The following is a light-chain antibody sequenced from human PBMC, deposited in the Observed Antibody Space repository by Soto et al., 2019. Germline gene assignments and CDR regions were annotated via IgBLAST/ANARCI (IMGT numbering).Light chain of an antibody. CDR2: RAA. V-gene: IGKV3D-15*01. Sequence: EIVMTQSPATLSVSPGERATLSCRASQSVNIYLAWYQQKPRHAPRLLIFRAASRATGIPARFSGSGSGTEFNLTISSLQSEDVAFYFCQQYDDGLRLTFGGGTKVEIK. J-gene: IGKJ4*01. CDR1: QSVNIY. CDR3: QQYDDGLRLT.